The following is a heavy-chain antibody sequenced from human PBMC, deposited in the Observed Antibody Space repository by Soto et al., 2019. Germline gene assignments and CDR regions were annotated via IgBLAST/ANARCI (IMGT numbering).Heavy chain of an antibody. Sequence: SVNCSVNGSRNTFTYVYLPWVRQAPGQALEWIGCITPFNGNTNYAQKFQDRVTFTGDTSLNTSYMELISLRSDDTARFYCASGRYDGSGYVDYWGQGTRVTVSS. CDR3: ASGRYDGSGYVDY. V-gene: IGHV1-45*02. D-gene: IGHD3-22*01. J-gene: IGHJ4*02. CDR2: ITPFNGNT. CDR1: RNTFTYVY.